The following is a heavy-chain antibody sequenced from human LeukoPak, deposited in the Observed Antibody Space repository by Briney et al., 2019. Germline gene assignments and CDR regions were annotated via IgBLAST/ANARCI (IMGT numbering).Heavy chain of an antibody. CDR1: GDSISGFF. D-gene: IGHD1-1*01. CDR2: IFTSGST. J-gene: IGHJ6*03. Sequence: SETLSLTCGVSGDSISGFFWVWIRQPAGEGLEWIGRIFTSGSTDYNPSLRSRLTMSLDTSRNQFSLKLNSVTAADTAVYYCARESRNNWSDGYYMDVWGKGTTVTVSS. CDR3: ARESRNNWSDGYYMDV. V-gene: IGHV4-4*07.